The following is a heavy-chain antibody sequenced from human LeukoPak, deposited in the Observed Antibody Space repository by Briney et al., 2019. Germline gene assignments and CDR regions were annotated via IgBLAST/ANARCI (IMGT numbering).Heavy chain of an antibody. CDR1: GFSLGDYS. D-gene: IGHD2-15*01. J-gene: IGHJ5*02. Sequence: SGGSLRLSCAASGFSLGDYSLNWVRQAPGKGLEWISYISLSSPTNIYYADSVRGRFTISRDNAKNSLYLQMNTLRAENTAVYYCAREGLPDSLDLWGQGTLVTVSS. CDR3: AREGLPDSLDL. CDR2: ISLSSPTNI. V-gene: IGHV3-48*04.